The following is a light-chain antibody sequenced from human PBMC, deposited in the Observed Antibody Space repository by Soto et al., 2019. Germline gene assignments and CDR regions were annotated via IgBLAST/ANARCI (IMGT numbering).Light chain of an antibody. Sequence: EVVVTQSPATLSVSPGDRATLSCTASQNVGINLAWYQQKPGQVPRLLIYGKSTRATGIPARFSGIGSGTEFTLAISSLQSEDFALYYCLQYNDWPYTFGQGTKLEIK. V-gene: IGKV3-15*01. CDR2: GKS. CDR3: LQYNDWPYT. CDR1: QNVGIN. J-gene: IGKJ2*01.